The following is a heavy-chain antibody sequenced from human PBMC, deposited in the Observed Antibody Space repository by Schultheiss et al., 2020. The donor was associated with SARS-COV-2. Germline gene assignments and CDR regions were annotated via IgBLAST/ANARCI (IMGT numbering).Heavy chain of an antibody. CDR2: IWYDGSNK. J-gene: IGHJ6*02. Sequence: GGSLRLSCAASGFTFSSYGMHWVRQAPGKGLEWVAVIWYDGSNKYYADSVKGRFTISRDNSKKTLYLQMSSLRAEDTALYYCARDMADYYYGMDVWGQGTTVTVSS. CDR3: ARDMADYYYGMDV. D-gene: IGHD5-24*01. V-gene: IGHV3-33*01. CDR1: GFTFSSYG.